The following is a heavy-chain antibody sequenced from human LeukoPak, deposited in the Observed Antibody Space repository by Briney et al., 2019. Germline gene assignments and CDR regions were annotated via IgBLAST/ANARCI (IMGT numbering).Heavy chain of an antibody. Sequence: PGGSLRLSCAASGFTFSSYAMHWVRQAPGKGLEWVAVISYDGSNKYYADSVKGRFTIPRDNSKNTLYLQMNSLRVEDTAVYYCSSYPTDSPYWGQGTLVTVSS. CDR1: GFTFSSYA. CDR3: SSYPTDSPY. CDR2: ISYDGSNK. D-gene: IGHD2-15*01. V-gene: IGHV3-30-3*01. J-gene: IGHJ4*02.